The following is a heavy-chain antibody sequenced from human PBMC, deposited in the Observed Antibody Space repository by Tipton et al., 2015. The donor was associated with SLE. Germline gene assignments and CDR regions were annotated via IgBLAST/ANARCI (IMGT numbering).Heavy chain of an antibody. V-gene: IGHV4-38-2*02. Sequence: TLSLTCTVSDYAIRDGYYWGWIRQAPGKGLEWIGNIYHTGNTYYNPSFKSRVTITADMSKNDFSLKLTSVSAADTAVYYCARGGQGAFDSWGQGTMVTVSS. D-gene: IGHD3-16*01. CDR1: DYAIRDGYY. J-gene: IGHJ3*01. CDR3: ARGGQGAFDS. CDR2: IYHTGNT.